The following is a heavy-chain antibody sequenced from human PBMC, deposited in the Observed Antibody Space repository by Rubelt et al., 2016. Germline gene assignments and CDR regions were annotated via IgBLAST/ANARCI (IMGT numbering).Heavy chain of an antibody. J-gene: IGHJ4*02. CDR1: GYTFTGYY. D-gene: IGHD5-24*01. CDR3: ARGDGYTFGY. V-gene: IGHV1-2*06. Sequence: QVQLVQSGAEVKKPGASVKVSCKASGYTFTGYYMHWVRQAPGQGLEWMGRINPNSGGTNYAQKFQGRVTMTRVTSISTAALELSRLGADDTAVYYCARGDGYTFGYWGQGTLVTVSS. CDR2: INPNSGGT.